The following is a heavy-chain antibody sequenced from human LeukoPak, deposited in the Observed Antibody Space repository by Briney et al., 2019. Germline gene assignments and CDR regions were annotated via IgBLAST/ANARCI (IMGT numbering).Heavy chain of an antibody. CDR3: ARVRQQLPPGAFDI. V-gene: IGHV4-59*01. CDR2: IYYSGST. Sequence: SETLSLTCTVSGGSISSYYWSWIRQPPGKGLEWIGYIYYSGSTNYNPSLKSRVTISVDTSKNQFSLKLSSVTAADTAVYYCARVRQQLPPGAFDIWGQGTMVTVSS. D-gene: IGHD6-13*01. CDR1: GGSISSYY. J-gene: IGHJ3*02.